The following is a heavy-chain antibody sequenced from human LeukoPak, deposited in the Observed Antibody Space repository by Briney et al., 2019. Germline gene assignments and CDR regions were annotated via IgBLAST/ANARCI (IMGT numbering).Heavy chain of an antibody. Sequence: ASVKVSYKASGYTFTGYYMHWVRQAPGQGLEWMGRINPNSGGTNYAQKFQGRVTMTRDTSISTAYMELSSLRSEDTAVYYCARGPPGGYDSAFDYWGQGTLVTVSS. CDR3: ARGPPGGYDSAFDY. J-gene: IGHJ4*02. V-gene: IGHV1-2*06. CDR1: GYTFTGYY. CDR2: INPNSGGT. D-gene: IGHD5-12*01.